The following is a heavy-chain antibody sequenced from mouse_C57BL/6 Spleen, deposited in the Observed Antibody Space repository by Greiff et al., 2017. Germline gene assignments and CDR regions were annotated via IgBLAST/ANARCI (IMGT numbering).Heavy chain of an antibody. V-gene: IGHV1-81*01. D-gene: IGHD1-1*01. Sequence: VQLQQSGAELARPGASVKLSCKASGYTFTSYGISWVKQRPGQGLEWIGEIYPRSGNTYYNEKFKGKATLTADKSSSTAYMELRSLTSEDSAVYFGARSGGSSYGFDCWGQGTTLTVSS. J-gene: IGHJ2*01. CDR3: ARSGGSSYGFDC. CDR1: GYTFTSYG. CDR2: IYPRSGNT.